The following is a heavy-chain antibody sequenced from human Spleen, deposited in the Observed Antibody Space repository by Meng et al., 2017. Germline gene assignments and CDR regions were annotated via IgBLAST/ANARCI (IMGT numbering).Heavy chain of an antibody. D-gene: IGHD3-10*01. V-gene: IGHV4-59*10. CDR3: ARGIRGDEQYFQE. CDR2: IYSSGST. J-gene: IGHJ1*01. CDR1: GGSISNSY. Sequence: QVQLQQWGAGLLKPSATLALNSAVSGGSISNSYWSWIRHPAGKALEWIGRIYSSGSTNYNPSLKSRVTMSVDTSKNQFSLKLSSVTTADTAVYFCARGIRGDEQYFQEWGQGTLVTVSS.